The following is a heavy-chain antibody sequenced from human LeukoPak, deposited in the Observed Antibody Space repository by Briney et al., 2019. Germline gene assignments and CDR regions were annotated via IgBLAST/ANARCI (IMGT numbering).Heavy chain of an antibody. J-gene: IGHJ4*02. CDR2: FSGSDGST. V-gene: IGHV3-23*01. CDR3: AKGGIYFHDPLDY. CDR1: GFTFSSYA. D-gene: IGHD2-21*01. Sequence: GGSLRLSCAASGFTFSSYAMSWVRQAPGKGLEWVSGFSGSDGSTFYADSVKGRFTISRVNSKNTLYLQMNSLRAEDTAIYYCAKGGIYFHDPLDYWGQGTLVTVSS.